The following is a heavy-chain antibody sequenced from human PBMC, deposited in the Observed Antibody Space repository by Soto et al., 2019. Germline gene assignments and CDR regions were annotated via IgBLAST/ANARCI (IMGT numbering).Heavy chain of an antibody. J-gene: IGHJ6*02. Sequence: GESLKISCKGSGYSFTSYWIGWVRQMPGKGLEWMGIIYPGDSYTRYSPSFQGQVTISADKSISTAYLQWSSLKASDTAMYYCARPSGYCSGGSCYYYYSGMDVWGQGTTVTVSS. D-gene: IGHD2-15*01. CDR3: ARPSGYCSGGSCYYYYSGMDV. CDR1: GYSFTSYW. CDR2: IYPGDSYT. V-gene: IGHV5-51*01.